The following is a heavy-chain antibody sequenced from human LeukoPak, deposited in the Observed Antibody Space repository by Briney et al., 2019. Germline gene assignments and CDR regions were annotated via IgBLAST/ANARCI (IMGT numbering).Heavy chain of an antibody. J-gene: IGHJ4*02. D-gene: IGHD1-26*01. Sequence: QPGGSLRLSCAASGFTFDDYAMHWVRQAPGKGLEWVSGISWNSGSIGYADSVKGRFTISRDNAKNSLSLQMSSLKAEDTAVYYCVREAAATLFDYWGQGTLVTVSS. V-gene: IGHV3-9*01. CDR1: GFTFDDYA. CDR2: ISWNSGSI. CDR3: VREAAATLFDY.